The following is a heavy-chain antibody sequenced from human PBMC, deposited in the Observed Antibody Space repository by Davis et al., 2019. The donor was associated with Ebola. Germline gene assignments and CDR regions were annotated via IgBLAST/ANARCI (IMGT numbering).Heavy chain of an antibody. CDR3: ATLRRTITGMDDGFDI. CDR1: GNSFNTHW. Sequence: GESLKISCKDSGNSFNTHWIGWVRQMPGKGLEWMGIIYTGDSDTRYSPSFRGQVTISADNSIETAFLQWSSLKASDTAMYYCATLRRTITGMDDGFDIWGQGTMVTVPS. J-gene: IGHJ3*02. D-gene: IGHD1-20*01. V-gene: IGHV5-51*01. CDR2: IYTGDSDT.